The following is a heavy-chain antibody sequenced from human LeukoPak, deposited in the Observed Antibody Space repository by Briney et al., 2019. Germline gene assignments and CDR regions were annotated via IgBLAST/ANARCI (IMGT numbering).Heavy chain of an antibody. Sequence: ASVKVSCKASGYTFTGYYMHWVRQAPGQGLEWMGWINPNSGGTNYAQKFQGRVTMTRDTSISTAYMELSRLRSDDTAVYYCAIDLGYPAPASLPDYWGQGTLVTVSS. D-gene: IGHD2-2*01. V-gene: IGHV1-2*02. CDR3: AIDLGYPAPASLPDY. J-gene: IGHJ4*02. CDR1: GYTFTGYY. CDR2: INPNSGGT.